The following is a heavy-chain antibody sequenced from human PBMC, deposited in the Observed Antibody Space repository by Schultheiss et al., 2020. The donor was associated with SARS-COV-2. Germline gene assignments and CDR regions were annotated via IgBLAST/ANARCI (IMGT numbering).Heavy chain of an antibody. CDR1: GFTFSSYA. Sequence: GESLKISCSASGFTFSSYAMHWVRQAPGKGLEYVSAISSNGGSTYYADSVKGRFTISRDNAKNSLYLQMNSLRAEDTAVYYCTRGAPMVTREFDPWGQGTLVTVSS. J-gene: IGHJ5*02. V-gene: IGHV3-64*04. D-gene: IGHD4-17*01. CDR2: ISSNGGST. CDR3: TRGAPMVTREFDP.